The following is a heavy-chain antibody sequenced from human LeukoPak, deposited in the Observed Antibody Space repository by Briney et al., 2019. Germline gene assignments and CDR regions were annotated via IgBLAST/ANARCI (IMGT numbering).Heavy chain of an antibody. V-gene: IGHV1-2*02. CDR2: INPNSGGT. CDR3: ASLGGGSTVTTYLNY. D-gene: IGHD4-17*01. CDR1: GYTFTGCY. Sequence: ASVKVSCKASGYTFTGCYMHWVRQAPGQGLEWMGWINPNSGGTNYAQKFQGRVTMTRDTSISTAYMELSRLRSDDTAVYYCASLGGGSTVTTYLNYWGQGTLVIVSS. J-gene: IGHJ4*02.